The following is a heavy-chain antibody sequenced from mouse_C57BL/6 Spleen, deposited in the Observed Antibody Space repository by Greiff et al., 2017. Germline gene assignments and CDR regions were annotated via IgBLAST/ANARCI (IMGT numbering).Heavy chain of an antibody. J-gene: IGHJ4*01. CDR3: ARDTTVPFYAMDY. Sequence: VQLQQSGAELVRPGSSVKLSCKASGYTFTSYWMDWVKQRPGQGLEWIGNIYPSDSETHYNQKFKDKATLTVDKSSSTAYMQLSSLTSEDSAVYYCARDTTVPFYAMDYWGQGTSVTVSS. V-gene: IGHV1-61*01. CDR1: GYTFTSYW. D-gene: IGHD1-1*01. CDR2: IYPSDSET.